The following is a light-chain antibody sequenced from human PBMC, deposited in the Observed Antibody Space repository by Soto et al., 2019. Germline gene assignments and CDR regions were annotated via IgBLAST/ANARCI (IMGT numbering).Light chain of an antibody. J-gene: IGKJ1*01. V-gene: IGKV3-15*01. CDR1: QSVSNN. Sequence: ILMTQSPATLSVSPGERATLSCRASQSVSNNLAWYQQKPGQAPRLLIYDASTRATGILAKFSGSGSGTEFTLTISGLESEDFAFNYSQQYKNWTRWTVGQGTNKEIK. CDR3: QQYKNWTRWT. CDR2: DAS.